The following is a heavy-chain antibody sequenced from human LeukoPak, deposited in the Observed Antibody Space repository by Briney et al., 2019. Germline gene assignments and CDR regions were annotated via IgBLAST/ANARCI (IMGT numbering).Heavy chain of an antibody. J-gene: IGHJ3*02. CDR2: IYPGDSDT. CDR1: GYSFTGYW. V-gene: IGHV5-51*01. Sequence: GESLKISCKGSGYSFTGYWIGWVRQMPGKGLEWMGIIYPGDSDTRYSPSFQGQATISADKSISTAYLQWSSLKASDTAMYYCARSSGYYVDAFDIWGQGTMVTVSS. D-gene: IGHD3-22*01. CDR3: ARSSGYYVDAFDI.